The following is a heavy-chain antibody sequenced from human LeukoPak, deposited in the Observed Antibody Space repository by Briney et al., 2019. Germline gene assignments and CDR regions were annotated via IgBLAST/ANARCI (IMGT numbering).Heavy chain of an antibody. J-gene: IGHJ3*01. V-gene: IGHV6-1*01. CDR1: GDSVSSSGVA. CDR2: TYYTSKWNR. CDR3: ARGRASAFDV. D-gene: IGHD6-25*01. Sequence: SQTLALTCAISGDSVSSSGVAWKWVRQSPSRGLEWLGRTYYTSKWNRDYPEPVKSRVAVNPDTSKNQFSLQLNSVTSEDTAVYYCARGRASAFDVWGQGTMVTVSS.